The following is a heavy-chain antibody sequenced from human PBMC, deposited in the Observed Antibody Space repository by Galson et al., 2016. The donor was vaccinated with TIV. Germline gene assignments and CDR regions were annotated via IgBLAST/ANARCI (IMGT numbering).Heavy chain of an antibody. CDR2: IDWDDDT. V-gene: IGHV2-70*11. Sequence: PALVKPTQTLTLTCPFSGFSLSTSEMCVGWIRQPPGTALEWLARIDWDDDTYYSTPLKTRLTIPKDTSKNQVVLRMTSMDPVDTAADFCARMVYGDYPPRFYYDNWGQGILVTVSS. D-gene: IGHD4-17*01. J-gene: IGHJ4*02. CDR3: ARMVYGDYPPRFYYDN. CDR1: GFSLSTSEMC.